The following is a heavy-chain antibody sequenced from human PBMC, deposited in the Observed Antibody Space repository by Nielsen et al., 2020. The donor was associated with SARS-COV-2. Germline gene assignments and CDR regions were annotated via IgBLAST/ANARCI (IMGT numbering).Heavy chain of an antibody. J-gene: IGHJ4*02. CDR1: GNAFTSHP. CDR2: INAGNGNT. V-gene: IGHV1-3*01. CDR3: ARLLDSRVYPTLDD. Sequence: ASVKVSCKASGNAFTSHPIHWVRQAPGQRPEWMGWINAGNGNTKYSEKFQGRVTITRDTAASTIYMDLSSLRSDDTAVYYCARLLDSRVYPTLDDWGQGTLVTVSS. D-gene: IGHD3-22*01.